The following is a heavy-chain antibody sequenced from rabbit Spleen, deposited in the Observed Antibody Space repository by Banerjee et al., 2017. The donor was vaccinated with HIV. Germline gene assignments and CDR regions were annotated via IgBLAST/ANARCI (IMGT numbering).Heavy chain of an antibody. D-gene: IGHD2-1*01. Sequence: QEQLVESGGGLVKPEGSLKLSCTASGFSFSDKAVMCWVRQAPGKGLEWIACINVFTGKAVYASWAKGRFTISKPSSTTVTLQMTGLTAADTATYFCVRDQAGDADYGPYYLNLWGPGTLVTVS. V-gene: IGHV1S45*01. CDR2: INVFTGKA. J-gene: IGHJ4*01. CDR3: VRDQAGDADYGPYYLNL. CDR1: GFSFSDKAV.